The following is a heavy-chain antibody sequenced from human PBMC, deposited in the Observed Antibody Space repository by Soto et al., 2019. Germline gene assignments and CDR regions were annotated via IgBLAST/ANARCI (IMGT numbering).Heavy chain of an antibody. D-gene: IGHD5-12*01. J-gene: IGHJ4*02. V-gene: IGHV3-9*01. CDR2: ISWNSGSI. Sequence: EVQLVESGGGLVQPGRSLRLSCAASGFTFDDYAMHWVRQAPGKGLEWVSGISWNSGSIGYADSVKGRFTISRDNAKNSLYLQMNSLRAEDTALYYCAMGRRERWLHQKPHTPVRDPGGWGQGTLVTVSS. CDR1: GFTFDDYA. CDR3: AMGRRERWLHQKPHTPVRDPGG.